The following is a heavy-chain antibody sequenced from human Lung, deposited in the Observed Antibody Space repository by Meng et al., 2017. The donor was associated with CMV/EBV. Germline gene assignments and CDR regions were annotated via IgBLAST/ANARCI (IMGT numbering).Heavy chain of an antibody. CDR1: GFTFDDYA. V-gene: IGHV3-9*01. CDR3: AKDISPTPVMADGMDV. Sequence: SCAASGFTFDDYAIHWVRQPPGKGLEWVSGINWSGDRAVYADSVKGRFIVSRDNAKNSLFLQMNTLRADDTSLYYCAKDISPTPVMADGMDVWGPGTXVTVSS. CDR2: INWSGDRA. J-gene: IGHJ6*02. D-gene: IGHD3-16*01.